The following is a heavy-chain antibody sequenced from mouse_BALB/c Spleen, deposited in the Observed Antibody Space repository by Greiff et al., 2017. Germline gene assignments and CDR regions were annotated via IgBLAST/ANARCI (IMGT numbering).Heavy chain of an antibody. CDR3: ASEIYYDYGGPFWFAY. D-gene: IGHD2-4*01. CDR2: INPNNGGT. Sequence: VQLKESGPELVKPGASVKISCKTSGYTFTEYTMHWVKQSHGKSLEWIGGINPNNGGTSYNQKFKGKATLTVDKSSSTAYMELRSLTSEDSAVYDCASEIYYDYGGPFWFAYWGQGTLVTVSA. V-gene: IGHV1-18*01. CDR1: GYTFTEYT. J-gene: IGHJ3*01.